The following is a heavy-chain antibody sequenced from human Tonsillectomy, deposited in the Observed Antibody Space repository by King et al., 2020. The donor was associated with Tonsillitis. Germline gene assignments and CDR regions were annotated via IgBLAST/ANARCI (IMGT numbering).Heavy chain of an antibody. V-gene: IGHV3-15*01. CDR3: TTGEWLVLVGFYYGMDV. J-gene: IGHJ6*02. CDR2: IKSKTDGGTT. D-gene: IGHD6-19*01. Sequence: VQLVESGGGLVKPGGSLRLSCAASGFTFSNAWMSWVRQAPGKGLEWVGRIKSKTDGGTTDYAAPVKGRFTISRDYSKNTLYLQMNSLKTEDTAVYYCTTGEWLVLVGFYYGMDVWGQGTTVTVSS. CDR1: GFTFSNAW.